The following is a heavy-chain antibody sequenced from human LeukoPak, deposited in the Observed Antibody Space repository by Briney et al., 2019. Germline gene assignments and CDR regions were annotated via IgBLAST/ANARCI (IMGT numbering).Heavy chain of an antibody. CDR2: TNLHGTTV. D-gene: IGHD4-23*01. Sequence: GGSLRPSCAVSGLSFSNYWMHWVRQAPGKGLVWVARTNLHGTTVDYADSVKGRFTISRDNAKNSLYLQMNSLRAEDTAVYYCARHISSTVVTRGYFDYWGQGTPGSFSS. CDR1: GLSFSNYW. J-gene: IGHJ4*02. CDR3: ARHISSTVVTRGYFDY. V-gene: IGHV3-74*01.